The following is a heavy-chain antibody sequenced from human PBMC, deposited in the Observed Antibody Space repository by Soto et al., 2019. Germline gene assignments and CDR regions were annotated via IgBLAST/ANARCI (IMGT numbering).Heavy chain of an antibody. D-gene: IGHD3-9*01. CDR3: ARVYSILTGYYDY. Sequence: VSLRLSCAASGFTFSSYWMHWVRQAPGKGLVWVSRINSDGSSTSYADSVKGRFTISRDNAKNTLYLQMNSLRAEDTAVYYCARVYSILTGYYDYWGQGTLVTVSS. V-gene: IGHV3-74*01. CDR2: INSDGSST. J-gene: IGHJ4*02. CDR1: GFTFSSYW.